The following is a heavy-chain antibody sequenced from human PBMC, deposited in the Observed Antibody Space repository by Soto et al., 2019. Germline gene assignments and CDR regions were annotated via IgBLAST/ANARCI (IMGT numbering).Heavy chain of an antibody. Sequence: ASVKVSCKASGYTFTSYAMHWVRQAPGQRLEWMGWINAGNGNTKYSQKFQGRVTITRDTSASTAYMELSSLRSEDTAVYYCARGPYSSSWLNNWFDPWGQGTLVTVSS. D-gene: IGHD6-13*01. J-gene: IGHJ5*02. CDR3: ARGPYSSSWLNNWFDP. CDR2: INAGNGNT. CDR1: GYTFTSYA. V-gene: IGHV1-3*01.